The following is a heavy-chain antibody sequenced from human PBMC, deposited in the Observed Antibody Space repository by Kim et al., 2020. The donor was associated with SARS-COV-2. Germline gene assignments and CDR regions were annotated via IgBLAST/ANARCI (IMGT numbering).Heavy chain of an antibody. Sequence: SETLSLTCTVSGGSISSYYWSWIRQPPGKGLEWIGYIYYSGSTNYNPSLKSRVTISVDTSKNQFSLKLSSVTAADTAVYYCARDRGYSGKNGDSDAFDIWGQGTMVTVSS. CDR2: IYYSGST. J-gene: IGHJ3*02. CDR3: ARDRGYSGKNGDSDAFDI. CDR1: GGSISSYY. D-gene: IGHD5-12*01. V-gene: IGHV4-59*13.